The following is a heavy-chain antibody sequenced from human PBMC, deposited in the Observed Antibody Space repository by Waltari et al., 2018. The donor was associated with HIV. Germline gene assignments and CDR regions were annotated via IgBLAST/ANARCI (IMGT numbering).Heavy chain of an antibody. CDR3: ASIVGATAFDY. J-gene: IGHJ4*02. Sequence: EVQLVESGGGLVQPGGSLRLSCAASGFTFSSYEMTWVRQAPGKGLEWVSYISSSGSTIYYADSVKGRFTISRDNAKNSLYLQMNSLRAEDTAVYYCASIVGATAFDYWGQGTLVTVSS. V-gene: IGHV3-48*03. D-gene: IGHD1-26*01. CDR1: GFTFSSYE. CDR2: ISSSGSTI.